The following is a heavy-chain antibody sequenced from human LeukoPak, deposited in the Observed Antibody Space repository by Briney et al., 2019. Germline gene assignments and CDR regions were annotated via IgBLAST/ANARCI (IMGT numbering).Heavy chain of an antibody. V-gene: IGHV7-4-1*02. CDR2: INTNTGNP. CDR1: GYTFTSYA. Sequence: GASVNVSCKASGYTFTSYAMNWVRQAPGQGLEWMGWINTNTGNPTYAQGFTGRFVFSLDTSVSTAYLQISSLKAEDTAVYYCARDRASMVRGVINFDYWGQGTLVTVSS. J-gene: IGHJ4*02. D-gene: IGHD3-10*01. CDR3: ARDRASMVRGVINFDY.